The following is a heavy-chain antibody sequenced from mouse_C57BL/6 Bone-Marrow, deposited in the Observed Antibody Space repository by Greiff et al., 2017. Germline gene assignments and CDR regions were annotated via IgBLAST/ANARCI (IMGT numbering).Heavy chain of an antibody. CDR3: ARDRGSSFFDY. D-gene: IGHD1-1*01. Sequence: EVKLMESGGGLVKPGGSLKLSCAASGFTFSSYAMSWVRQTPEKRLEWVATISDGGSYTYYPDNVKGRFTISRDNAKDNLYLQMRHLKSEDTAMYYCARDRGSSFFDYWGQGTTLTVSS. J-gene: IGHJ2*01. CDR1: GFTFSSYA. CDR2: ISDGGSYT. V-gene: IGHV5-4*01.